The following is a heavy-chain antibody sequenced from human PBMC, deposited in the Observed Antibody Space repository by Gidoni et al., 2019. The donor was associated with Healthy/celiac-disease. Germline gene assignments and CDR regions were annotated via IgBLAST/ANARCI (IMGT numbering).Heavy chain of an antibody. CDR3: AREYYSSSWYFGMDA. J-gene: IGHJ6*02. D-gene: IGHD6-13*01. Sequence: QVQLVESGGGVVQPGRSLGLSCAASGFPFSSYAMHWVRQAPGKGLEWVAVISYDGSNKYYADSVKGRFTISRDNSKNTLYLQMNSLRAEDTAVYYCAREYYSSSWYFGMDAWGQGTTVTVSS. CDR2: ISYDGSNK. CDR1: GFPFSSYA. V-gene: IGHV3-30*01.